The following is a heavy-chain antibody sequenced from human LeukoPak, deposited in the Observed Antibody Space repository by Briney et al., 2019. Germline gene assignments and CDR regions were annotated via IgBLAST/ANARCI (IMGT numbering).Heavy chain of an antibody. J-gene: IGHJ4*02. CDR2: ISDDGSNK. Sequence: GRALRLFNAAPGFTFSCYAMHWVRQAPGKGLEWMAVISDDGSNKYYADSLKGRFTISRYNSKNTLYLQMNSLRAEDTAVYYCARAALRDYDSSVLYWGQGTLVTVSS. CDR3: ARAALRDYDSSVLY. CDR1: GFTFSCYA. V-gene: IGHV3-30*04. D-gene: IGHD3-22*01.